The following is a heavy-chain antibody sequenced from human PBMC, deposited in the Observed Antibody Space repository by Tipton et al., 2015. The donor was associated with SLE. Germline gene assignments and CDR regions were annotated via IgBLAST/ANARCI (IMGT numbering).Heavy chain of an antibody. Sequence: SLRLSCAASGFTFSSHSMNWVRQAPGKGLEWVSSITSSSSYIYYADSVKGRFTISRDNAKNTLYLEMNSLRAEDTAVYYCARDDIAADDMDVWGQGTTVTVSS. CDR2: ITSSSSYI. J-gene: IGHJ6*02. CDR1: GFTFSSHS. V-gene: IGHV3-21*03. CDR3: ARDDIAADDMDV. D-gene: IGHD6-6*01.